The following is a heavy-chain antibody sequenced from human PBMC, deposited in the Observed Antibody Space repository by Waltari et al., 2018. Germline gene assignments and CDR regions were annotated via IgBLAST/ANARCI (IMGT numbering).Heavy chain of an antibody. CDR3: ARAISGYDFWSGYSNWFDP. J-gene: IGHJ5*02. D-gene: IGHD3-3*01. Sequence: QVQLQESGPGLVKPSGTLSLTCAVSGGSISSSNWLSWVRQPPGKGLEWIGEIYHSGSTNYNPSLKSRVTISVDKSKNQFSLKLSSVTAADTAVYYCARAISGYDFWSGYSNWFDPWGQGTLVTVSS. V-gene: IGHV4-4*02. CDR1: GGSISSSNW. CDR2: IYHSGST.